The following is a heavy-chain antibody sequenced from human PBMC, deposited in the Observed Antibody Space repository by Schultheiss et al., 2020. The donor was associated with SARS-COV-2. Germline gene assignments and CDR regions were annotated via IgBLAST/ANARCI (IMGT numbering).Heavy chain of an antibody. CDR1: GGSISSSNW. Sequence: SETLSLTCAVSGGSISSSNWWSWVRQPPGKGLEWIGYIYYSGSTNYNPSLKSRVTISVDTSKNQFSLKLSSVTAADTAVYYCSSDINLYYYYMDVWGKGTTVTVSS. J-gene: IGHJ6*03. V-gene: IGHV4-4*02. D-gene: IGHD1-14*01. CDR2: IYYSGST. CDR3: SSDINLYYYYMDV.